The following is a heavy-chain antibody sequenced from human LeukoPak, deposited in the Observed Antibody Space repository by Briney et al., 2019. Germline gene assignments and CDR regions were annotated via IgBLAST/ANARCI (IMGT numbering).Heavy chain of an antibody. CDR1: GFTFSSYA. CDR2: FSGSGGTT. CDR3: ANGNRCTSPNCLGYYYFYMGV. V-gene: IGHV3-23*01. Sequence: GGSLRLSCAASGFTFSSYAMNWVRQAPGRGLEWVSGFSGSGGTTYYADSVKGRFTIYRDNSNNTLYLQMNSLRAEHTAVYYCANGNRCTSPNCLGYYYFYMGVWGKGTTVTVSS. J-gene: IGHJ6*03. D-gene: IGHD2-8*01.